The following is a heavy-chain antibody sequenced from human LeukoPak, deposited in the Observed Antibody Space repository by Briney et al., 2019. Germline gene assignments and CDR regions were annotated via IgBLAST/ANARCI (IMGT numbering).Heavy chain of an antibody. V-gene: IGHV3-30*18. CDR2: ISYDGSNK. J-gene: IGHJ6*04. CDR3: AKPYLHSMVRGYYYYGMDV. CDR1: GLTFSSYG. D-gene: IGHD3-10*01. Sequence: GRSLRLSCAASGLTFSSYGMHWVRQAPGKGLEWVAVISYDGSNKYYADSVKGRFTISRDNSKNTLYLQMNSLRAEDTAVYYCAKPYLHSMVRGYYYYGMDVWGKGTTVTVSS.